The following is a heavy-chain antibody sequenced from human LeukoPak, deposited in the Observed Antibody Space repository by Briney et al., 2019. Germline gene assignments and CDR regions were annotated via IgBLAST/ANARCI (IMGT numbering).Heavy chain of an antibody. Sequence: PGGSLRLSCAASGFTFSSYSMNWVRQAPGKGLEWVSSISSSSYIYYADSVKGRFTISRDNAKNSLYLQMNSLRAEDTAVYYCARDLFGGYDFFDGGLDYWGQGTLVTVSS. D-gene: IGHD5-12*01. CDR2: ISSSSYI. CDR3: ARDLFGGYDFFDGGLDY. V-gene: IGHV3-21*01. CDR1: GFTFSSYS. J-gene: IGHJ4*02.